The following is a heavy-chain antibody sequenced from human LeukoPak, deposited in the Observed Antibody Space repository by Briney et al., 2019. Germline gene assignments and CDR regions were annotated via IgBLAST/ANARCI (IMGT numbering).Heavy chain of an antibody. Sequence: GRSLRLSCAASGFTFSSYGMHWVRRAPGKGLEWLSHTSVNGAVTTYADSVKGRFTISSDTAKNSLYLQLNSLTVGDTAMYYCARDRDGDEDFDYWGRGTLVTVSS. CDR1: GFTFSSYG. CDR3: ARDRDGDEDFDY. D-gene: IGHD4-17*01. V-gene: IGHV3-48*01. CDR2: TSVNGAVT. J-gene: IGHJ4*02.